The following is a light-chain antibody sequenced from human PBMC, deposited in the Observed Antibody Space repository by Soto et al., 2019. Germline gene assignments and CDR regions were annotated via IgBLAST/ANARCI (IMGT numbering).Light chain of an antibody. J-gene: IGKJ2*01. V-gene: IGKV3-20*01. CDR2: GAS. CDR1: QSVRSTY. CDR3: QQYDSSPRT. Sequence: EIVLTQSPGTLSLSPGERATLSCRASQSVRSTYLAWYQQKPGQAPRLLIYGASSRATGIPDRFSGSGSGTDFTLTINRLEPQDFAVYYCQQYDSSPRTFGRETKLVIK.